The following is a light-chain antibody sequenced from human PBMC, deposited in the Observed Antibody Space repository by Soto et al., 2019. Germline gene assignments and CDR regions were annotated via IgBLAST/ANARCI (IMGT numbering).Light chain of an antibody. CDR3: GTWDSSLSAVHVV. CDR2: DNN. Sequence: QSVLTQPPSVSAAPGQKVTISCYGSSSNIGNNYVSCYQQLPGTAPKLLIYDNNKRPSGIPDRFSGSKSGTSATLGITRLQTGEEADYYCGTWDSSLSAVHVVFGGGTKVTVL. J-gene: IGLJ2*01. CDR1: SSNIGNNY. V-gene: IGLV1-51*01.